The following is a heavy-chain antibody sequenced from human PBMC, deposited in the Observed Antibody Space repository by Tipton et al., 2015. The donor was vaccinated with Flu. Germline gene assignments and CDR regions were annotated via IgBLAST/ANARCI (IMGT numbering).Heavy chain of an antibody. CDR2: INTDGSDT. Sequence: SLRLSCAVPGFTFSRYYMHWVRQAPGKGLVWVSRINTDGSDTNYADSVAGRFTISRDNAKSMLYLQMSSLRVEDTAVYYCARNPLTPEGAWGQGTTVTVSS. V-gene: IGHV3-74*01. CDR3: ARNPLTPEGA. CDR1: GFTFSRYY. J-gene: IGHJ6*02.